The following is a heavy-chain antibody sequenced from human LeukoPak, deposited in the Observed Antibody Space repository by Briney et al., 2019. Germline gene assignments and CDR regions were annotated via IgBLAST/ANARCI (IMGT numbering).Heavy chain of an antibody. J-gene: IGHJ4*02. CDR3: AKDAQRGFDFSNSLES. CDR2: IWSDGSEK. D-gene: IGHD3/OR15-3a*01. CDR1: GFTFSHYG. Sequence: PGRSLRLSCATSGFTFSHYGMHWVRQAPGKGLERVAVIWSDGSEKYYGDSVKGRFTISRDNSKKTVYLQMNSLRVEDTAVYYCAKDAQRGFDFSNSLESWGQGTLVTVSS. V-gene: IGHV3-33*06.